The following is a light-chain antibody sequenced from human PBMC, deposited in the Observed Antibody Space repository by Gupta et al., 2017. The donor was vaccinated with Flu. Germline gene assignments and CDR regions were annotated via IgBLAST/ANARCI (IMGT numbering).Light chain of an antibody. CDR2: EGS. CDR3: CSYAGSSTVV. Sequence: QSALTQPASVSGYPGQSIPLSCTGTSSDVGSYNLVSWYQQHPGKAPKLMIYEGSKRPSGVSNRFSGSKSGNTASLTISGLQAEDEADYYCCSYAGSSTVVFGGGTKLTVL. CDR1: SSDVGSYNL. J-gene: IGLJ2*01. V-gene: IGLV2-23*01.